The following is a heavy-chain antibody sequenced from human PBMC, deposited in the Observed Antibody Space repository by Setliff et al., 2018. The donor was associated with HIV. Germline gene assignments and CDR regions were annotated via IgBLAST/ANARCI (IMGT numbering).Heavy chain of an antibody. J-gene: IGHJ4*02. Sequence: EASVKVSCKASGYTFTSYGISWVRQAPGQGLEWMGWTSAYNGNTNYAQKLQGRVTMTTDTSTSTAYMELRSLRSDDTAVYYCASSSVWFGELLGDYWGQGTLVTVSS. D-gene: IGHD3-10*01. CDR1: GYTFTSYG. CDR2: TSAYNGNT. CDR3: ASSSVWFGELLGDY. V-gene: IGHV1-18*01.